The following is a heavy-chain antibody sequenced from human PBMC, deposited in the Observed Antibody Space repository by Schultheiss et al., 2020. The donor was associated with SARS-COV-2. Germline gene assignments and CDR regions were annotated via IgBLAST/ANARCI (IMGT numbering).Heavy chain of an antibody. CDR3: ARGGVAVGGTLYYFAD. CDR1: GYSFTNYW. J-gene: IGHJ4*02. CDR2: IYPGDSDT. Sequence: GESLKISCKGSGYSFTNYWIGWVRQMPGKGLEWMGIIYPGDSDTRYSPSFQGQITISADKSISTAYLQWSSLKASDTAMYYCARGGVAVGGTLYYFADWGQGTLVTVSS. D-gene: IGHD6-19*01. V-gene: IGHV5-51*01.